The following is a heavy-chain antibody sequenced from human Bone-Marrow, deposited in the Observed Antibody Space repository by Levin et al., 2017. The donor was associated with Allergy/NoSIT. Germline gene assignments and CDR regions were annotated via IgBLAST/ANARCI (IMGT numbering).Heavy chain of an antibody. J-gene: IGHJ4*02. Sequence: SQTLSLTCTVSGYSISSGYYWGWIRQPPGKGLEWIGNIYHSGSSYYDPSLKSRVAISFYASKNQFSLKLTSVTAADTAVYYCARLQRGYSSEIDYWGQGTLVTVSS. CDR1: GYSISSGYY. D-gene: IGHD5-18*01. CDR2: IYHSGSS. V-gene: IGHV4-38-2*02. CDR3: ARLQRGYSSEIDY.